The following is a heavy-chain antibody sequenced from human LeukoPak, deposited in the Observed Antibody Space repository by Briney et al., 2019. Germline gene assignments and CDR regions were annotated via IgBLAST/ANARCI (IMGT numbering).Heavy chain of an antibody. CDR1: GSAFSRSW. V-gene: IGHV3-74*01. J-gene: IGHJ6*02. Sequence: GGSLRLSCAASGSAFSRSWIHWVRQAPGKGLVWVSHINIDATRTTYADSVRGRFTISRDNAKNTVSLQMNSLRAEDTAVYYCASDGAYAMAVWGQGTTVTVSS. D-gene: IGHD1-26*01. CDR3: ASDGAYAMAV. CDR2: INIDATRT.